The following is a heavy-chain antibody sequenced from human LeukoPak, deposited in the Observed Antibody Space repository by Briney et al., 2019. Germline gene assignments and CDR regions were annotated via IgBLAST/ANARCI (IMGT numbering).Heavy chain of an antibody. CDR3: ARETLEMPTPTVDY. V-gene: IGHV4-4*07. Sequence: PSETLSLTCTVSGGSISSYYWSWIRQPAGKGLEWIGRIYTSGSTNYNPSLKSRVTMSVDTSKNQFSLKLSSVTAADTAVYYCARETLEMPTPTVDYWGQGTLVTVSS. J-gene: IGHJ4*02. D-gene: IGHD5-24*01. CDR2: IYTSGST. CDR1: GGSISSYY.